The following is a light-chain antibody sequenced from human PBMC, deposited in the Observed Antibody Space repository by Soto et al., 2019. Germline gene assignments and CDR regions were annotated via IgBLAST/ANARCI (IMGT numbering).Light chain of an antibody. J-gene: IGLJ2*01. CDR2: GNS. Sequence: QSVLTQPPSVSGAPGQRVTNSCTGSSSNIGAGYDVHWYQQLPGTAPKLLIYGNSNRPSGVPDRFSGSKSGTSASLAITKLQAEDEADYYCQSYDSSLSVVFGGGTKLTVL. CDR1: SSNIGAGYD. V-gene: IGLV1-40*01. CDR3: QSYDSSLSVV.